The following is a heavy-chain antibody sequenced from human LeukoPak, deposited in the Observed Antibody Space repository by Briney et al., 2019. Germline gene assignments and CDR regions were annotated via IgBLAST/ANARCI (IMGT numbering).Heavy chain of an antibody. CDR1: GYTSYSHG. CDR3: ARGVWGDAFDI. CDR2: ISTFTGNT. V-gene: IGHV1-18*01. D-gene: IGHD7-27*01. Sequence: ASVKVSCKASGYTSYSHGVTWVRQAPGQGLEWMGWISTFTGNTNYAQKFQDRVTMTTDTSTSTAYMELRSLRSDDTAMYYCARGVWGDAFDIWGQGTTVTVSS. J-gene: IGHJ3*02.